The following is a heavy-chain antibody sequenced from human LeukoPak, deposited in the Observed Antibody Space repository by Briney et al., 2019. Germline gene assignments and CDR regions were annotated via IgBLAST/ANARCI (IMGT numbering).Heavy chain of an antibody. J-gene: IGHJ6*03. V-gene: IGHV3-7*01. CDR2: IKQDGSEK. CDR3: ARVSSKATVRGLITKKNYYYYYMDV. CDR1: GFTFSNKS. D-gene: IGHD3-10*01. Sequence: GGSLRLSCAASGFTFSNKSMNWVRQAPGKGLEWVANIKQDGSEKYYVDSVKGRFTISRDNAKNSLYLQMNSLRAEDTAVYYCARVSSKATVRGLITKKNYYYYYMDVWGKGTTVTISS.